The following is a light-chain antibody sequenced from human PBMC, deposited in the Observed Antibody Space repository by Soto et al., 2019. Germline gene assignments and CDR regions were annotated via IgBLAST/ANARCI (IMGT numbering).Light chain of an antibody. V-gene: IGLV1-40*01. CDR1: SSNIGPAYD. CDR3: LSYDTSLSSPYV. J-gene: IGLJ1*01. CDR2: GNR. Sequence: QAVVTQPPSVSGAPRQSVTISCTGSSSNIGPAYDVHWYQQLPGTAPKLLIYGNRNRPSGVPDRFSASKSGTSASLAITGLQAEDEADYYCLSYDTSLSSPYVFGTGTKVTVL.